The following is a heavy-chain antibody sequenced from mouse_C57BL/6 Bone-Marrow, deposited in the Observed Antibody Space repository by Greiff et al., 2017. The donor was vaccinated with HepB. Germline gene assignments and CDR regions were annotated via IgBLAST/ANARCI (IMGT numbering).Heavy chain of an antibody. CDR1: GYTFTSYW. CDR2: IYPGSGST. J-gene: IGHJ1*03. D-gene: IGHD4-1*01. V-gene: IGHV1-55*01. Sequence: QVQLQQPGAELVKPGASVKMSCKASGYTFTSYWITWVKQRPGQGLEWIGDIYPGSGSTNYNEKFKSKATLTVDTSSSTAYMQLSSLTSEDSAVYYCARGVTGVTYFDVWGTGTTVTVSS. CDR3: ARGVTGVTYFDV.